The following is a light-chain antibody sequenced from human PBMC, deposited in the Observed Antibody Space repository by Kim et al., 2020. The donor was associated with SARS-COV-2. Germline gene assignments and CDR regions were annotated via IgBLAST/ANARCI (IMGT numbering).Light chain of an antibody. Sequence: DIQMTQSPSTLSASIRDRVTITCRASQSISSWLAWYQQKPGRAPKLLIYKASNLESGVPSRFSGSGSGTEFTLTISSLQPDDFATYYCQQYNSSPWTFGQGTKLEI. J-gene: IGKJ1*01. V-gene: IGKV1-5*03. CDR3: QQYNSSPWT. CDR2: KAS. CDR1: QSISSW.